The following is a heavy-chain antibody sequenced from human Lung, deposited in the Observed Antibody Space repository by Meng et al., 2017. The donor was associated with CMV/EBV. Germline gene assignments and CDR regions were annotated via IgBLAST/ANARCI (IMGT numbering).Heavy chain of an antibody. CDR3: ARDRTGDCSSTSCYNYYYYYGMDV. Sequence: SXXVSXKASGGTXSNYAFSWVRQAPGQGLEWMGGIIPIFGIANYAQKFQGRVTIATDESTSTAYMELISLRPEDTAVYYCARDRTGDCSSTSCYNYYYYYGMDVWXEGTTVTVSS. V-gene: IGHV1-69*05. CDR2: IIPIFGIA. J-gene: IGHJ6*04. D-gene: IGHD2-2*02. CDR1: GGTXSNYA.